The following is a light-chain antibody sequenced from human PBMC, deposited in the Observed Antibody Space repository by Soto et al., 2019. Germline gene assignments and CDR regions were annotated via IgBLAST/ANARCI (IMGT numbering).Light chain of an antibody. J-gene: IGLJ2*01. CDR2: EVT. CDR3: SSYAGSNNYVI. CDR1: SSDVGVYNY. V-gene: IGLV2-8*01. Sequence: QSALTQPPSASGSPGQSVTISCTGTSSDVGVYNYVSWYQQHPGKAPKLMIYEVTKRPSGVPDRFSGSKSGNTASLTVSGLQAEDEADYYCSSYAGSNNYVIFGGGTKLTVL.